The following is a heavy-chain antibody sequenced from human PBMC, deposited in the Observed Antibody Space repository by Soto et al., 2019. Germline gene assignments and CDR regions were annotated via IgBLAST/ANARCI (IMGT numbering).Heavy chain of an antibody. CDR3: ARDNDRRQLGGKCYYILDV. J-gene: IGHJ6*02. CDR2: IMPVFRTP. V-gene: IGHV1-69*12. D-gene: IGHD2-8*01. Sequence: QVQLEQSGAEVKKPGSSVKVSCKASGGTFRAAAVSWVRQAPGQGLEWMGGIMPVFRTPDYAQKFHGRVTITADECTSTAYMELSGLRSDDTAVYYCARDNDRRQLGGKCYYILDVWGQGTTITVSS. CDR1: GGTFRAAA.